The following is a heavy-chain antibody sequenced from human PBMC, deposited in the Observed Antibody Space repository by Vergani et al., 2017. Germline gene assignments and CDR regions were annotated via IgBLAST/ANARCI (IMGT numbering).Heavy chain of an antibody. CDR1: GFTFDDYA. V-gene: IGHV3-43D*04. CDR2: ISWDGGST. CDR3: AKESQPIMVRGVAFDY. D-gene: IGHD3-10*01. Sequence: EVQLVESGGVVVQPGGSLRLSCAASGFTFDDYAMHWVRQAPGKGLEWVSLISWDGGSTYYADSVKGRFTISRDNSKNCLYLQMNSLRAEDTALYYCAKESQPIMVRGVAFDYWGQGTLVTVSS. J-gene: IGHJ4*02.